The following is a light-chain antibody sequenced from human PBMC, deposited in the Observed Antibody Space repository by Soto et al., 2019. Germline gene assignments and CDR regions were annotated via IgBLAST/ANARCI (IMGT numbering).Light chain of an antibody. CDR3: QQYNTYST. CDR1: QSISSW. CDR2: KAS. Sequence: DIQMTQSPSTLSASVGDRVIITCRASQSISSWLAWYQQKPGKAPKVLIYKASSLESGVPSRFSGSGSGTEFTLTISSLQPDDFATYYCQQYNTYSTFGQGTKVEIK. V-gene: IGKV1-5*03. J-gene: IGKJ1*01.